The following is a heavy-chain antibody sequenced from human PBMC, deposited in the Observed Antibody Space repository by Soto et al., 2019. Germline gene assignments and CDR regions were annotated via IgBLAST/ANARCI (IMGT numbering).Heavy chain of an antibody. CDR1: GGSISSGVYY. CDR3: ARDIVGYGSGSYGYYYGMDV. D-gene: IGHD3-10*01. V-gene: IGHV4-31*03. J-gene: IGHJ6*02. Sequence: SETLSLTCTVSGGSISSGVYYWSWIRHHPGNGLEWIGYIYYIGSTYYNPSLKSRVTISVDTSKNQFSLKLSSVTAADAAVYYCARDIVGYGSGSYGYYYGMDVWGQGTTVTV. CDR2: IYYIGST.